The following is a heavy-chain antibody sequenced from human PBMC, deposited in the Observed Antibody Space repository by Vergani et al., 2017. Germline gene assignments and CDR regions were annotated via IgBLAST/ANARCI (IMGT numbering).Heavy chain of an antibody. D-gene: IGHD2-15*01. J-gene: IGHJ5*02. CDR2: IYYSGST. Sequence: QVQLVESGGGLVKPGGSLRLSCAASGFSFSDHYMTWIRQAPGKGLEWIGSIYYSGSTYYNPSLESRVTMSVDTSKSQFSLKLSSVTAADTAVYYCTRHWAVVAANNWFDPWGQGTLVTVSS. CDR1: GFSFSDHY. CDR3: TRHWAVVAANNWFDP. V-gene: IGHV4-38-2*01.